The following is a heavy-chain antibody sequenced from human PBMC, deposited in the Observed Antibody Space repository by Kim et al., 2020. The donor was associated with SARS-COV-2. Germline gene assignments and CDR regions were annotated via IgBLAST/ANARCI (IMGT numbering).Heavy chain of an antibody. J-gene: IGHJ4*02. D-gene: IGHD1-20*01. V-gene: IGHV3-23*01. CDR2: IPGGGGGT. CDR3: AKGYSANRYDLDY. Sequence: GGSLRLSCAASGFTFSSYAMSWVRQAPGKGLEWVSAIPGGGGGTYYADSVKGRVIISRDQSKNTLYLQMSSLRAEDTAVYYCAKGYSANRYDLDYWGQG. CDR1: GFTFSSYA.